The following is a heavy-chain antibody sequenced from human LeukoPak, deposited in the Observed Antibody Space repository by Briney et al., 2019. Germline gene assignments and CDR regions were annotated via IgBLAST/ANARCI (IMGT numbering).Heavy chain of an antibody. Sequence: WGSLRLSCAAFGFTFSSYGMHWVRQTPGKGLEWVAFIRHDGSYQQYADSVKGRFTVSRDNSKDMVYLQMNSLRTEDTAVYYCAKIRDSSDYPRDFDFWGQGTLVTVSS. CDR3: AKIRDSSDYPRDFDF. J-gene: IGHJ4*02. D-gene: IGHD3-22*01. CDR1: GFTFSSYG. CDR2: IRHDGSYQ. V-gene: IGHV3-30*02.